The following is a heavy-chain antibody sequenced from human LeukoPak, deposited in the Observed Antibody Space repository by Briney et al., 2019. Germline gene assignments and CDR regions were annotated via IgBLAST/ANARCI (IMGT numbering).Heavy chain of an antibody. J-gene: IGHJ6*02. CDR2: ISSSSSYI. CDR3: ARGGGDPYYYYYYGMDV. CDR1: GFTFSNYN. D-gene: IGHD2-21*02. Sequence: GGSLRLSCAASGFTFSNYNMNWVRQAPGKGLEWVSSISSSSSYIYYADSVKGRFTISRDNAKNSLSLQMNSLRAEDTAVYYCARGGGDPYYYYYYGMDVWGQGATVTVSS. V-gene: IGHV3-21*01.